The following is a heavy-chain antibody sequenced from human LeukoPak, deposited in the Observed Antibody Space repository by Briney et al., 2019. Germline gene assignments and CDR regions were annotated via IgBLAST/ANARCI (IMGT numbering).Heavy chain of an antibody. CDR1: GFTVSSNY. D-gene: IGHD3-22*01. V-gene: IGHV4-34*01. CDR2: INHSGST. Sequence: GSLRLSCAASGFTVSSNYMSWIRQPPGKGLEWIGEINHSGSTNYNPSLKSRVTISVDTSKNQFSLKLSSVTAADTAVCYCARGDYYDSSGYYPPFDYWGQGTLVTVSS. CDR3: ARGDYYDSSGYYPPFDY. J-gene: IGHJ4*02.